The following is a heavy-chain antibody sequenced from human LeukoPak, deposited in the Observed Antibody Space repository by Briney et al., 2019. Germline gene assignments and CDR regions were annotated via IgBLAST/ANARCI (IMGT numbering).Heavy chain of an antibody. CDR1: GGSISSGAYY. V-gene: IGHV4-31*03. CDR2: IYYSGST. Sequence: SGPTLVKPSETLSLTCTVSGGSISSGAYYWTWIRQHPGKGLEWIGYIYYSGSTYYSASLKSRVTISVDTSKNQFSLKLNSVTAADTAVYYCARGGVEDYVWGSYRYYFDYWGQGTLVTVSS. D-gene: IGHD3-16*02. CDR3: ARGGVEDYVWGSYRYYFDY. J-gene: IGHJ4*02.